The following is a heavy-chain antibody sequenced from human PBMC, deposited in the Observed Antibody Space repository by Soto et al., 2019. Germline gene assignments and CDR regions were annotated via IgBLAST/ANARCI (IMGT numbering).Heavy chain of an antibody. Sequence: QVQLVESGGGVVQPGRSLRLSCAASGFTFSSYGMHWVRQAPGKGLEWVAVIWYDGSNKYYADSVKGRFTISRDNSWNTLYLQMNSLRAEDTAVYYCARDRGICSSGSCPVYYYYGMDVGGQGTTVTVSS. CDR2: IWYDGSNK. J-gene: IGHJ6*02. D-gene: IGHD3-10*01. CDR3: ARDRGICSSGSCPVYYYYGMDV. CDR1: GFTFSSYG. V-gene: IGHV3-33*01.